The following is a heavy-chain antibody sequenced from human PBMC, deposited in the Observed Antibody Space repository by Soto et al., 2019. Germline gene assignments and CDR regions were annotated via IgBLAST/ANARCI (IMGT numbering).Heavy chain of an antibody. Sequence: QVQLQQSGPGLVKPSQTLSLTCAISGDSVSSNSAAWNWIRQSPSRGLEWLGRTYYRSKWYNDYAVSVKSRITINPDTSKNQFSLQLNSVTPEDTAVYYCARDRRGGGSCYLCPLTSLTDAFDIWGQGTMVTVSS. CDR3: ARDRRGGGSCYLCPLTSLTDAFDI. CDR1: GDSVSSNSAA. J-gene: IGHJ3*02. CDR2: TYYRSKWYN. D-gene: IGHD2-15*01. V-gene: IGHV6-1*01.